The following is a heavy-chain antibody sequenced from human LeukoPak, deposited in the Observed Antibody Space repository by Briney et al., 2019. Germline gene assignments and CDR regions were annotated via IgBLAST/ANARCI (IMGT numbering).Heavy chain of an antibody. CDR1: GFTFSSYA. V-gene: IGHV3-23*01. CDR2: IRGSGGST. D-gene: IGHD3-10*01. J-gene: IGHJ4*02. CDR3: AKSNAPLWFGELSPFDY. Sequence: RPGGSLRLSCAASGFTFSSYAMSWVRQAPGKGLEWVSAIRGSGGSTYYADSVKGRFTISRDNSKNTLYLQMNSLRAEDTAVYYCAKSNAPLWFGELSPFDYWGQGTLVTVSS.